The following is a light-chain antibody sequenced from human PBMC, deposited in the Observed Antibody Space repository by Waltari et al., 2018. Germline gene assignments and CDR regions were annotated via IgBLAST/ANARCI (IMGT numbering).Light chain of an antibody. CDR3: LQYNSNPWT. J-gene: IGKJ1*01. CDR1: QGISTS. Sequence: DIQMTQSPSSLSASAGDRVTITCRASQGISTSLNWYQQKPGKPPKRLIYSASNLESGVPSRFSGSGSGTDFTLTISSLQTEDFATYYCLQYNSNPWTFGQGTKVEIK. CDR2: SAS. V-gene: IGKV1-17*01.